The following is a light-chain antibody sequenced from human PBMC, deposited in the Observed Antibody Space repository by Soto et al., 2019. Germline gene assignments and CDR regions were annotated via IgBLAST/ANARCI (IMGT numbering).Light chain of an antibody. CDR2: SYN. CDR3: AAWDDSVSGRM. V-gene: IGLV1-47*02. CDR1: SSNIGSNS. Sequence: QSVLTQPPSASGTPGQRVTISCSGSSSNIGSNSVYWYQQLPGTAPKLLIYSYNQRPPGVPDRFSGSKSGTSASLAISGLRSEDEADYYCAAWDDSVSGRMFGGGTKLTVL. J-gene: IGLJ3*02.